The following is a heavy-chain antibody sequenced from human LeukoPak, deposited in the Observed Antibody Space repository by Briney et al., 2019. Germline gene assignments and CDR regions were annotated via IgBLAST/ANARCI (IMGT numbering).Heavy chain of an antibody. CDR1: GYTFTSYG. J-gene: IGHJ4*02. D-gene: IGHD3-16*02. CDR3: ARVKGYYDYVWGSYRYSPTDY. Sequence: ASVKVSCKASGYTFTSYGISRVRQAPGQGLEWMGWISAYNGNTNYAQKLQGRVTVTTDTSTSTAYMELRSLRSDDTAVYYCARVKGYYDYVWGSYRYSPTDYWGQGTLVTVSS. CDR2: ISAYNGNT. V-gene: IGHV1-18*01.